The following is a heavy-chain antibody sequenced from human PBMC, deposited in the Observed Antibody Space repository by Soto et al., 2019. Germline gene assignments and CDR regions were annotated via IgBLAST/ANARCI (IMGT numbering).Heavy chain of an antibody. V-gene: IGHV3-30-3*01. D-gene: IGHD3-22*01. CDR2: ISYDGSNK. Sequence: GGSLRLSCAASGFTFSSYAMHWVRQAPGKGLEWVAVISYDGSNKYYADSVKGRFTISRDNSKNTLYLQMNSLRAEDTAVYYCASGIREPGITMTAVNYWGQGTLVTVSS. CDR3: ASGIREPGITMTAVNY. CDR1: GFTFSSYA. J-gene: IGHJ4*02.